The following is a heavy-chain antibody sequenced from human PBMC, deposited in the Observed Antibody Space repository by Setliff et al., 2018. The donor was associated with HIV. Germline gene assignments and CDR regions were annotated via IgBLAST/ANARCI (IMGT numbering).Heavy chain of an antibody. Sequence: SETLSLTCTVSGDSISSDFYWGWIRQPPGKGLEWIASIYHSGNTYYMPSLQSRVTISVDMSKNQFFLKLNSVTAADTAVYYCARGEACGGGCHYAFELWGRGTMVTVSS. CDR1: GDSISSDFY. CDR2: IYHSGNT. CDR3: ARGEACGGGCHYAFEL. D-gene: IGHD2-21*02. V-gene: IGHV4-38-2*02. J-gene: IGHJ3*01.